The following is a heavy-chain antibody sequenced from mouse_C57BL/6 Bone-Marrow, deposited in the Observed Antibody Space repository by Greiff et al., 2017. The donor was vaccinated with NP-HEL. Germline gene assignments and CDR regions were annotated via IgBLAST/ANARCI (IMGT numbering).Heavy chain of an antibody. CDR1: DSEVFPIAY. V-gene: IGHV15-2*01. Sequence: QLQQSGSELRSPGSSVKLSCKDFDSEVFPIAYMSWVRQKPGHGFEWIGGILPSIGRTIYGEKFEDKATLDADTLSNTAYLELNSLTSEDSAIYYCARPLKGYWYFDVWGTGTTVTVSS. CDR2: ILPSIGRT. CDR3: ARPLKGYWYFDV. J-gene: IGHJ1*03.